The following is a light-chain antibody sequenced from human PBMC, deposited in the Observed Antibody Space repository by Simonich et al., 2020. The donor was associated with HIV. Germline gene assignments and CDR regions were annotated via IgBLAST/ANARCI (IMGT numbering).Light chain of an antibody. CDR2: EVS. J-gene: IGLJ3*02. CDR3: SSYADSNNLV. Sequence: QSALTQPASVSGSPGQSITISCTGTSSDVGGYKLVSWSQPHPGKAPKGMIYEVSKRPSGVPDRFSGSKSGNTASLTVSGLQAEDEADYYCSSYADSNNLVFGGGTKLTVL. V-gene: IGLV2-8*01. CDR1: SSDVGGYKL.